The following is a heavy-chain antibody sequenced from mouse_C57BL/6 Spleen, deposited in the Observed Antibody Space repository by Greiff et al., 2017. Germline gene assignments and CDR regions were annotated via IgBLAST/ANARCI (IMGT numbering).Heavy chain of an antibody. CDR1: GFTFSDYG. Sequence: EVHLVESGGGLVKPGGSLKLSCAASGFTFSDYGMHWVRQAPETGLEWVAYISSGSSTIYYADTVKGRFTISRDNAKNTLFLQMTSLRSEDTAMYYCAEIYYDYDGAMDYWGQGTSVTVSS. V-gene: IGHV5-17*01. CDR2: ISSGSSTI. J-gene: IGHJ4*01. D-gene: IGHD2-4*01. CDR3: AEIYYDYDGAMDY.